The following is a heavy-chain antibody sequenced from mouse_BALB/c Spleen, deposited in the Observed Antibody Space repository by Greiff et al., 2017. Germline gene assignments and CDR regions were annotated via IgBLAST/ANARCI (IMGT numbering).Heavy chain of an antibody. V-gene: IGHV5-17*02. D-gene: IGHD1-1*01. CDR2: ISSGSSTI. CDR3: ARQRGSTVVPDYFDY. J-gene: IGHJ2*01. CDR1: GFTFSSFG. Sequence: EVQVVESGGGLVQPGGSRKLSCAASGFTFSSFGMHWVRQAPEKGLEWVAYISSGSSTIYYADTVKGRFTISRDNPKNTLFLQMTSLRSEDTAMYYCARQRGSTVVPDYFDYWGQGTTLTVSS.